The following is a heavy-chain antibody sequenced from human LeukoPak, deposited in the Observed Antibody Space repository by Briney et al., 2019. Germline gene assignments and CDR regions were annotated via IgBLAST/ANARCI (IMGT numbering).Heavy chain of an antibody. CDR2: IYPGDSDT. CDR1: GYSFTSYW. Sequence: GESLKISCKGSGYSFTSYWIGWVRPMPGKGLEWMGIIYPGDSDTTYSPSFQGQVTISADKSISTAYLQWSSLKASDTAMYYCARRDGYCSSTSCYADYYYGMDVWGQGTTVTVSS. CDR3: ARRDGYCSSTSCYADYYYGMDV. D-gene: IGHD2-2*01. V-gene: IGHV5-51*01. J-gene: IGHJ6*02.